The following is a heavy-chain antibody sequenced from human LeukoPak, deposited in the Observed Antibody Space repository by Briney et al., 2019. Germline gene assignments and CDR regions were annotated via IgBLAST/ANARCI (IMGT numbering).Heavy chain of an antibody. D-gene: IGHD3-10*01. Sequence: SETLSLTCTVSGGSISSGDYYWSWIRQPPGKGLEWIGYIYYSGSTYYNPSLKSRVTISVDTSKNQFSLKLSSVTAADTAVYYCARGSLWFGELEGFYPWGQGTLVTVSS. CDR3: ARGSLWFGELEGFYP. J-gene: IGHJ5*02. V-gene: IGHV4-30-4*01. CDR2: IYYSGST. CDR1: GGSISSGDYY.